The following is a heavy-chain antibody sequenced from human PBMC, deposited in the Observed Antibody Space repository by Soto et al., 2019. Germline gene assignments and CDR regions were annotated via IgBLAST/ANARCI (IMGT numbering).Heavy chain of an antibody. CDR3: AKDRGSGNYGVNAFDI. CDR2: ISGSGGNT. J-gene: IGHJ3*02. Sequence: EVQVLESGGGLVQPGGSLRLSCAASGFTFSSYAMSWVRQAPGKGLEWVPTISGSGGNTYYADSVKGRFTISRDNSKNTLYLQMNSLRGEDTAIYYCAKDRGSGNYGVNAFDIWGQGTMVTVSS. CDR1: GFTFSSYA. D-gene: IGHD1-26*01. V-gene: IGHV3-23*01.